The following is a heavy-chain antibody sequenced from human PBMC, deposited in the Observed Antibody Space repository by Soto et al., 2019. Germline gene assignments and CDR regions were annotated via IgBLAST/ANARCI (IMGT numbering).Heavy chain of an antibody. CDR1: GASITYGAYS. CDR2: INHLETT. V-gene: IGHV4-30-2*01. J-gene: IGHJ4*02. D-gene: IGHD3-10*01. Sequence: SETLSLTCTVSGASITYGAYSWSWIRQTPGKGLEWIGYINHLETTFYNPSFESRLTLSIDRTNNQFSLNLKSMSAADRAVYFCARGGGFASFDYWGQGILVTVS. CDR3: ARGGGFASFDY.